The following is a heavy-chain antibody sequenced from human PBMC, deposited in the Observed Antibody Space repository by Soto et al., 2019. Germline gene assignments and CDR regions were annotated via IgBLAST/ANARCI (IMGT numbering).Heavy chain of an antibody. CDR3: ARVSDYSKYDTWFDP. V-gene: IGHV4-31*03. D-gene: IGHD4-4*01. CDR2: IYYSGST. Sequence: SETLSLTCTVSGGSISGGDNHWSWIRQHPGKGLEWIGNIYYSGSTYYNPSLKSRVTISVDTSKNQFSLKLMSVTAADTAVYYCARVSDYSKYDTWFDPWGQGTLVTVSS. CDR1: GGSISGGDNH. J-gene: IGHJ5*02.